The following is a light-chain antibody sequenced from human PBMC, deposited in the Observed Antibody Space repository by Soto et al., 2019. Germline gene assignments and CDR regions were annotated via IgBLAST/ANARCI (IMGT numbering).Light chain of an antibody. Sequence: DIQMIQSPSSLSASVGDRVTITCQASQDISNYLNWYQQKPGKAPKLLIYDASNLETGVPSRFSGSGSGTDFTFTISSLQPEDIATYYCQQYDNLLPYTFGQGTKLEIK. V-gene: IGKV1-33*01. CDR1: QDISNY. CDR3: QQYDNLLPYT. J-gene: IGKJ2*01. CDR2: DAS.